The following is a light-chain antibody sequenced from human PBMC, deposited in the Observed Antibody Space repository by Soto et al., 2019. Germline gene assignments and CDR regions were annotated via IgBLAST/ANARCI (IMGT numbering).Light chain of an antibody. V-gene: IGKV1-13*02. CDR2: DAS. CDR1: QGISSA. J-gene: IGKJ5*01. CDR3: QQLNSYPFT. Sequence: AIHLTQSPSSLSASVGDRVTITCRASQGISSALAWYQHKPGRPPMVLIYDASSLQSGVPSRFSGSASGTECTLTISSLQPEDSATYYCQQLNSYPFTFGQGTRLEIK.